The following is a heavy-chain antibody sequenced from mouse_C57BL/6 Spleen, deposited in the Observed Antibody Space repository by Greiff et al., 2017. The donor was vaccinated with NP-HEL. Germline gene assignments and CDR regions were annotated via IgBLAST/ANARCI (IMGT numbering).Heavy chain of an antibody. V-gene: IGHV1-18*01. J-gene: IGHJ3*01. CDR1: GYTFTDYN. CDR3: ARRGIYYSGSSLAY. D-gene: IGHD1-1*01. CDR2: INPNNGGT. Sequence: EVQLQQSGPELVKPGASVKIPCKASGYTFTDYNMDWVKQSHGKSLEWIGDINPNNGGTIYNQKFKGKATLTVDKSSSTAYMELRSLTSEDTAVYYCARRGIYYSGSSLAYWGQGTLVTVSA.